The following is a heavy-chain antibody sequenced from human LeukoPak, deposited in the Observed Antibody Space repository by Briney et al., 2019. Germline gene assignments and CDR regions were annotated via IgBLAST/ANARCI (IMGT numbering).Heavy chain of an antibody. D-gene: IGHD2-2*01. Sequence: ASVKVSCKASGYTFTSYGISWVRQAPGQGLEWMGWISAYNGNTNYAQKLQGRVTMTTDTSTSTAYMELRSLRSDDTAVYYCARDMTDIVVVPAANDAFDIWGHGTMVTVSS. J-gene: IGHJ3*02. CDR1: GYTFTSYG. CDR3: ARDMTDIVVVPAANDAFDI. CDR2: ISAYNGNT. V-gene: IGHV1-18*04.